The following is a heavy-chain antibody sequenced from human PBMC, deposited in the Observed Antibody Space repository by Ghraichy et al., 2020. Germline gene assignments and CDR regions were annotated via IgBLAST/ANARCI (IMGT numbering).Heavy chain of an antibody. CDR1: GGSFSGYY. Sequence: SETLSLTCAVYGGSFSGYYWSWIRQPPGKGLEWIGEINHSGSTNYNPSLKSRVTISVDTSKNQFSLKLSSVTAADTAVYYCARGRGWLRLTPALHYWGQGTLVTVSS. CDR3: ARGRGWLRLTPALHY. D-gene: IGHD5-12*01. V-gene: IGHV4-34*01. CDR2: INHSGST. J-gene: IGHJ4*02.